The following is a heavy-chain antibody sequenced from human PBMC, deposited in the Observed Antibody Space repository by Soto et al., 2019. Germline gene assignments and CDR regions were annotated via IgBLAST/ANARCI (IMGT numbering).Heavy chain of an antibody. D-gene: IGHD2-15*01. V-gene: IGHV1-46*01. J-gene: IGHJ6*02. Sequence: ASVKVSCKASGYTFTSYYIHWVRQAPGQGLEWMGVINPSGGSTNYARKFQGRVMTTRDTSTSTVYMELSSLTSEDTAVYYCARVLVMAAITYHYGMYFWGQGTTVPVSS. CDR1: GYTFTSYY. CDR3: ARVLVMAAITYHYGMYF. CDR2: INPSGGST.